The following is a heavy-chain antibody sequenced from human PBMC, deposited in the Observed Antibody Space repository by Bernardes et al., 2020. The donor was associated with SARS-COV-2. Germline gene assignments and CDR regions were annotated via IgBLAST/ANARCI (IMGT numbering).Heavy chain of an antibody. J-gene: IGHJ4*02. CDR2: IYWDNDK. D-gene: IGHD5-12*01. V-gene: IGHV2-5*02. Sequence: SGPTLVKLTQTLTLTCTFSDFSLSTTGVSVGWIRQPPGKTLEWLGFIYWDNDKRYSPSLQSRLTITKGTSNNQVVLRMTIMDPVDTATYYCVHSYSGSDVALDYWAQGILVTVSS. CDR3: VHSYSGSDVALDY. CDR1: DFSLSTTGVS.